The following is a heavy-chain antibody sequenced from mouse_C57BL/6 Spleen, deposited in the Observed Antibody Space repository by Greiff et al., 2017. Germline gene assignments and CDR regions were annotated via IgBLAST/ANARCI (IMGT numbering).Heavy chain of an antibody. Sequence: EVQLQQSGPELVKPGASVKIPCKASGYTFTDYNMDWVKQSHGKSLEWIGDINPNNGGTIYNQKFKGKATLTVDKSSSTAYMELRSLTSEDTAVYYCARYYYGSEDYAMDYWGQGTSVTVSS. J-gene: IGHJ4*01. V-gene: IGHV1-18*01. CDR3: ARYYYGSEDYAMDY. D-gene: IGHD1-1*01. CDR2: INPNNGGT. CDR1: GYTFTDYN.